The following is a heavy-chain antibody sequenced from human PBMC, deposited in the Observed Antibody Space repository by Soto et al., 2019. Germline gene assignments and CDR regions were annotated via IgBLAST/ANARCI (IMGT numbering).Heavy chain of an antibody. Sequence: QVQLQESGPGLVKPSETLSLTCIVSGGSISNYYWSWIRQPPGKGLEWIGYIYYSGRTNYNPSLTSRVTISVDTSKNQFSLKLSSVTAADTAVYYCARHRYSYGVYYFDYWGQGTLVTVSP. D-gene: IGHD5-18*01. CDR3: ARHRYSYGVYYFDY. CDR2: IYYSGRT. CDR1: GGSISNYY. J-gene: IGHJ4*02. V-gene: IGHV4-59*08.